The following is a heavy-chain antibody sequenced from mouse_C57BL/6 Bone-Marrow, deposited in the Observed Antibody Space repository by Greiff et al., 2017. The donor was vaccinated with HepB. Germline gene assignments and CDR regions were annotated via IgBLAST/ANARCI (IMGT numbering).Heavy chain of an antibody. D-gene: IGHD2-3*01. Sequence: QVQLQQSGPELVKPGASVKISCKASGYAFSSSWMNWVKQRPGKGLEWIGRIYPGDGDTNYNGKFKGKATLTADKSSSTAYMQLSSLTSEDSAVYFCARNGDGYYAMDYWGQGTSVTVSS. CDR3: ARNGDGYYAMDY. J-gene: IGHJ4*01. CDR2: IYPGDGDT. CDR1: GYAFSSSW. V-gene: IGHV1-82*01.